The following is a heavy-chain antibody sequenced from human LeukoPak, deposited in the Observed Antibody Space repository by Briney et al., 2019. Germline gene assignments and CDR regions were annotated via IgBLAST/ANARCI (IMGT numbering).Heavy chain of an antibody. V-gene: IGHV1-2*02. CDR3: TGSPEKYYYFNMDV. CDR2: INPNSGAT. Sequence: ASVKVSCKTSGYTFTGYYMNWVRQAPGQGLEWMGWINPNSGATSYAQMFQGRVTLTRDTSISTAFMELSRPRSDDTAVYYCTGSPEKYYYFNMDVWGRGTTVTISS. CDR1: GYTFTGYY. D-gene: IGHD3-10*01. J-gene: IGHJ6*03.